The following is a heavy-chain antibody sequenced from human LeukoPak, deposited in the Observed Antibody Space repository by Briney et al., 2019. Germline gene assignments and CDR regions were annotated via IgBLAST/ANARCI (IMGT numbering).Heavy chain of an antibody. CDR3: ARAEAYGDYDY. Sequence: ASVKVSCKASGYTFTSYYIHWVRQAPGQGLEWMGIIDPTGGTTNYAQKFQGRVTMTRDTSTSNVYMELSSLRSEDTAVYYCARAEAYGDYDYWGQGTLVTVSS. J-gene: IGHJ4*02. V-gene: IGHV1-46*01. D-gene: IGHD4-17*01. CDR2: IDPTGGTT. CDR1: GYTFTSYY.